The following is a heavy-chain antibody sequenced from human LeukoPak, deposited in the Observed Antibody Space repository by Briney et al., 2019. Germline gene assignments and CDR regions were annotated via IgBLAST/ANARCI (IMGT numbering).Heavy chain of an antibody. CDR2: IYYSGST. J-gene: IGHJ6*03. CDR3: ASKLGYCSSTSCYEDYYYYYYMDV. Sequence: MSSETLSLTCTVSGGSISSSSDYWGWIRQPAGKGREWIGSIYYSGSTYYDPSLKSRVTISVDTSKNQFSLKLSSVTAADTAVYYCASKLGYCSSTSCYEDYYYYYYMDVWGKGTTVTVSS. CDR1: GGSISSSSDY. D-gene: IGHD2-2*01. V-gene: IGHV4-39*07.